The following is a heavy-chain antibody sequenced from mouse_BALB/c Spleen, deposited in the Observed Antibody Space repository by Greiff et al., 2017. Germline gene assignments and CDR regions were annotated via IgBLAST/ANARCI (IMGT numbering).Heavy chain of an antibody. J-gene: IGHJ1*01. V-gene: IGHV1S56*01. CDR3: AGNYGYDYWDFDV. D-gene: IGHD2-14*01. Sequence: VQLQQSGPELVKPGASVKMSCKASGYTFTSYYIHWVKQRPGQGLEWIGWIYPGDGSTKYNEKFTSKTTLTADTSSSTAYMLLSSLTSEDAAIYFCAGNYGYDYWDFDVWGAGTTVTVSS. CDR2: IYPGDGST. CDR1: GYTFTSYY.